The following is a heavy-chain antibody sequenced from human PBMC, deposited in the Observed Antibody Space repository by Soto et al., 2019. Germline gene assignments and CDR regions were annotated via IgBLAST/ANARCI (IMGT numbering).Heavy chain of an antibody. V-gene: IGHV1-18*01. CDR1: GYTFSRYG. Sequence: QGQLVQSGPEVKKPGASVKVSCKTSGYTFSRYGISWVRQAPGQGLEWMGWISGYNGDTNYAQKVQGRVTMTIDTYXXTAYMELRSLTSNETAIYYCAKNGQPPYYYYGTDVWGQGTTVTVSS. CDR2: ISGYNGDT. CDR3: AKNGQPPYYYYGTDV. D-gene: IGHD2-8*01. J-gene: IGHJ6*02.